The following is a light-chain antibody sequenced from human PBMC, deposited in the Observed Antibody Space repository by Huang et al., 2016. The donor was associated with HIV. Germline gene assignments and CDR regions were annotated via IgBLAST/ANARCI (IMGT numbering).Light chain of an antibody. V-gene: IGKV1-12*01. CDR3: QQSDSFPRT. Sequence: DIQMTQSPSSVSASVGDRVTITCRASQGISNWLAWYQQKPGKAPQLLIYAASNLQSGVPSRFSGSGSGTDFTLIISSLQPDDFAIYYCQQSDSFPRTLGQGTKVEVK. CDR1: QGISNW. J-gene: IGKJ1*01. CDR2: AAS.